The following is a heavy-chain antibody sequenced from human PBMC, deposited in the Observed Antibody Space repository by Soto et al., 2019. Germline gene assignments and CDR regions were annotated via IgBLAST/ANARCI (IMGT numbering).Heavy chain of an antibody. V-gene: IGHV1-69*01. CDR2: IIPLFDTT. Sequence: QVQLVQSGAEVEKPGSSVTVSCKASGGTFTNSAFNWVHQAPGQGLEWMGGIIPLFDTTNSAQNFQGRVTFTADDSTSTAYMELSGLRSEDTAAYYCARYSAGSFWNYAMDVWGQGTTVTVSS. J-gene: IGHJ6*02. CDR3: ARYSAGSFWNYAMDV. CDR1: GGTFTNSA. D-gene: IGHD6-13*01.